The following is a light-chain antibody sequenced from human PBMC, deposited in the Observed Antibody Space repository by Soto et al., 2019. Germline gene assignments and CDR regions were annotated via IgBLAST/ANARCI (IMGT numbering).Light chain of an antibody. CDR2: DAS. V-gene: IGKV1-5*01. Sequence: DIQMTQSPSTLSASVGDRVTITCRASQSISNWLAWYQQKPGKAPKLLIYDASSLESGVPSRFSGSGSGTEFTLTISSLQPDDFVTYYCQQYNTNSWTFGQGTKVDIK. J-gene: IGKJ1*01. CDR3: QQYNTNSWT. CDR1: QSISNW.